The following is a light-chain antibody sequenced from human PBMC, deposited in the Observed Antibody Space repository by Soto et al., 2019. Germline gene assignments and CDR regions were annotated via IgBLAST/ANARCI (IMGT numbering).Light chain of an antibody. Sequence: EIGLTQSPCTLSLSPGERATLSCRASQSVSSSYLAWYQQKPGQAPRLLIYGASSRATGVPDRFSGSGSGTDFTLTISRLEPEDCAVYYCQQYGSSPLYPFGQGTKLEIK. CDR3: QQYGSSPLYP. CDR1: QSVSSSY. V-gene: IGKV3-20*01. J-gene: IGKJ2*01. CDR2: GAS.